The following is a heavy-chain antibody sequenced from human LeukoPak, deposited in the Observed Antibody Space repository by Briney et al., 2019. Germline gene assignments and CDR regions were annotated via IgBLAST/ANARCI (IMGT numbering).Heavy chain of an antibody. V-gene: IGHV3-7*01. CDR3: AKDREYSSPFDAFDI. CDR1: GFTFSSYW. D-gene: IGHD6-6*01. Sequence: GGSLRLSCAASGFTFSSYWMSWVRQAPGKGLEWVANIKQDGSEKYYVDSVKGRFTISRDNAKNSLYLQMNSLRAEDTAVYYCAKDREYSSPFDAFDIWGQGTMVTVSS. J-gene: IGHJ3*02. CDR2: IKQDGSEK.